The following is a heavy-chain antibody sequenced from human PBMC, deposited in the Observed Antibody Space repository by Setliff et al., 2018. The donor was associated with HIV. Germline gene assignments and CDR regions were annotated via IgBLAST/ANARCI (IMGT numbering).Heavy chain of an antibody. Sequence: SETLSLTCTVSGDSISSSSYYWGWIRQPPGKGLEWIGDIDHSGSTNYNPSLKGRVVMSVDTSKRQFSLSLNSVTAADTAMYYCARGNWFDGGALPHDYWGQGTLVTVSS. V-gene: IGHV4-39*07. CDR3: ARGNWFDGGALPHDY. CDR1: GDSISSSSYY. CDR2: IDHSGST. D-gene: IGHD2-15*01. J-gene: IGHJ4*02.